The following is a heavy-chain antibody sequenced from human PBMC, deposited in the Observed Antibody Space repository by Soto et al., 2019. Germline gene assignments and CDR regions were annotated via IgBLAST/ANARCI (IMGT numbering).Heavy chain of an antibody. CDR1: GGSISSSNW. CDR3: ARVSGSYYYGMDV. D-gene: IGHD1-26*01. V-gene: IGHV4-4*02. J-gene: IGHJ6*02. CDR2: IYHSGST. Sequence: SETLSLTCAVSGGSISSSNWWCWVRQPPGKGLEWIGEIYHSGSTNYNPSLKSRVTISVDKSKNQFSLKLSSVTAADTAVYYCARVSGSYYYGMDVWCQGTTVT.